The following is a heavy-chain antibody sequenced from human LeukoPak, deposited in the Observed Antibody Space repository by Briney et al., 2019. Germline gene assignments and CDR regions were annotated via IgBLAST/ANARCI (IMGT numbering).Heavy chain of an antibody. Sequence: PSETLSLTCAVYGGSFSGYYWSWIRQPPGKGLEWIGEINHSGSTNYNPSLKSRVTMSVDTSKNHFSLKLSSVTAADTAIYYCARDEGGSTRPPPAYNWFDPWGQGTLVTVSS. CDR3: ARDEGGSTRPPPAYNWFDP. V-gene: IGHV4-34*01. CDR2: INHSGST. D-gene: IGHD1-1*01. CDR1: GGSFSGYY. J-gene: IGHJ5*02.